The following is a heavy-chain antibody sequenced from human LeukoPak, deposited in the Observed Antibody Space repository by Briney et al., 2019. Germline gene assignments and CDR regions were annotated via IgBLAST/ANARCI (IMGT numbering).Heavy chain of an antibody. V-gene: IGHV4-39*01. Sequence: SETLSLTCTGSGGSIRGSRYYWGWIRQPPGKGLEWIGSIYYSGSAYYNPSLKSRVTISVDTSRNQFSLNLSSVTAADTALYYSVRHIWERRGYDAFDMWGQGTMVTVFS. CDR2: IYYSGSA. CDR3: VRHIWERRGYDAFDM. CDR1: GGSIRGSRYY. J-gene: IGHJ3*02. D-gene: IGHD3-3*01.